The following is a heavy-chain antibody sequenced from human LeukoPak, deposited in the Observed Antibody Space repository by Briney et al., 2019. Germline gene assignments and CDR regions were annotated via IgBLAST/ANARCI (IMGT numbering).Heavy chain of an antibody. CDR2: IYYSGST. CDR1: GGSISSGGYY. CDR3: ARYQLQKYYFDY. Sequence: SETLSLTCTVSGGSISSGGYYWRWSRQHPGKGLEWIGYIYYSGSTYYNPSLKSRVTISVDTSKNQFSLKLSSVTAADTAVYYCARYQLQKYYFDYWGQGTLVTVSS. D-gene: IGHD2-2*01. V-gene: IGHV4-31*03. J-gene: IGHJ4*02.